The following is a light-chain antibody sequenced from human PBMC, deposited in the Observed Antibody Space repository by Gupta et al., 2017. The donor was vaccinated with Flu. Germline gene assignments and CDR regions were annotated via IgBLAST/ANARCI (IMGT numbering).Light chain of an antibody. CDR3: RQGTHWPQT. Sequence: DVVMTQSPLSLPVTLGQPASISCRSSQSLVYIDGHTYLSWFQQRPGQSPRRLIYKVSNRDSGVPDRFSGSASGTDFTLKISRVEAEDVGVYYCRQGTHWPQTFGQGTKVEIK. CDR1: QSLVYIDGHTY. CDR2: KVS. V-gene: IGKV2-30*01. J-gene: IGKJ1*01.